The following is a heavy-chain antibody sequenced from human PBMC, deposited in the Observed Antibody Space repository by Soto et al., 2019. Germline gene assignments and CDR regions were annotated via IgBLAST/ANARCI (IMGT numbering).Heavy chain of an antibody. V-gene: IGHV4-39*01. D-gene: IGHD6-13*01. CDR3: ARIRESSSWPNWFDP. J-gene: IGHJ5*02. CDR2: IYYSGST. Sequence: SETLSLTCTVSGGSISSSSYYWGRIRQPPGKGLEWIGSIYYSGSTYYNPSLKSRVTISVDTSKNQFSLKLSSVTAADTAVYYCARIRESSSWPNWFDPWGQGTLVTVSS. CDR1: GGSISSSSYY.